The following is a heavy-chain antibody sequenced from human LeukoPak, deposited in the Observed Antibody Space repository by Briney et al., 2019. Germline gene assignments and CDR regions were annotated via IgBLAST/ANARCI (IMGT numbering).Heavy chain of an antibody. CDR3: ARHWGDILTGPIYYFDY. V-gene: IGHV6-1*01. Sequence: SQTLSLTCAISGDSVSSNSAAWNWIRQSPSRGLEWLGRTYYRSKWYNDYAVSVKSRITIKPDTSKNQFSLQLNSVTAADTAVYYCARHWGDILTGPIYYFDYWGQGTLVTVSS. J-gene: IGHJ4*02. CDR1: GDSVSSNSAA. D-gene: IGHD3-9*01. CDR2: TYYRSKWYN.